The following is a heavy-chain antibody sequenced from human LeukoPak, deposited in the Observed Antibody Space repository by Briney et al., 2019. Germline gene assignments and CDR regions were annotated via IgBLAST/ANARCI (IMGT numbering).Heavy chain of an antibody. D-gene: IGHD2-8*02. CDR1: GFTFNIYS. CDR2: ISSQSVYI. CDR3: SRDLDCTVTTCFGGDDGFGI. J-gene: IGHJ3*02. V-gene: IGHV3-21*01. Sequence: GGSLRLSCEASGFTFNIYSMNWVRQVPGKGLEWVSSISSQSVYIYYADSVKGRFAISRDNAKKSLYLQMNSLTAEDTAVYFCSRDLDCTVTTCFGGDDGFGIWGRGTMVTVSS.